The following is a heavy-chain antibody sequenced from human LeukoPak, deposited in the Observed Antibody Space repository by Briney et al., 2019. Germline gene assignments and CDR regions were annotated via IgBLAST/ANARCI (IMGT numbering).Heavy chain of an antibody. CDR1: GFTFDDYG. V-gene: IGHV3-20*04. CDR2: INWNGGST. J-gene: IGHJ6*03. Sequence: GGSLRLSCAASGFTFDDYGVSWVRQAPGKGLEWVSGINWNGGSTGYADSVKGRFTISRDNAKNSLYLQMNSLRAEDTGLYYCARDPTPPGGSSGPGINYYMDVWGKGTTVTVSS. CDR3: ARDPTPPGGSSGPGINYYMDV. D-gene: IGHD4-23*01.